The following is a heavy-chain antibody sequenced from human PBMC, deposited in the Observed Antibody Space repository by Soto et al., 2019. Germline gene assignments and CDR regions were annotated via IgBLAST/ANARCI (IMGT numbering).Heavy chain of an antibody. CDR1: GGSISSSSYY. J-gene: IGHJ6*02. Sequence: SETLSLTCTVSGGSISSSSYYWGWIRQPPGKGLEWIGNIYYSGSTYYNPSLKSRVTISVDTSKNQFSLKLSSVTAADTAVYYCASQASPYYYYGMDVWGQGTKVTVSS. CDR2: IYYSGST. V-gene: IGHV4-39*01. CDR3: ASQASPYYYYGMDV.